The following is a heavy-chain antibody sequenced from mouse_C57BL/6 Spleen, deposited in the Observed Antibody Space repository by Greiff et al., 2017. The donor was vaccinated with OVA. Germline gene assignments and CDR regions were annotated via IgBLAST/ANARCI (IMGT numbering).Heavy chain of an antibody. CDR1: GYAFTNYL. V-gene: IGHV1-54*01. CDR2: INPGSGGT. CDR3: ARSGLTGFDY. J-gene: IGHJ2*01. D-gene: IGHD4-1*01. Sequence: LQESGAELVRPGTSVKVSCKASGYAFTNYLIEWVKQRPGQGLEWIGVINPGSGGTNYNEKFKGKATLTADKSSSTAYMQLSSLTSEDSAVYFCARSGLTGFDYWGQGTTLTVSS.